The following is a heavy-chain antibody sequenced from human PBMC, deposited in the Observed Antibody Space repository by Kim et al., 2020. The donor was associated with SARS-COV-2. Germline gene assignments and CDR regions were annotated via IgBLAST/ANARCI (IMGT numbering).Heavy chain of an antibody. V-gene: IGHV3-15*01. D-gene: IGHD3-22*01. Sequence: PVKGRFTISRDDSKNTLYLQMNSLKTEDTAVYYCTTDKGYYDSSGSPFFDYWGQGTLVTVSS. CDR3: TTDKGYYDSSGSPFFDY. J-gene: IGHJ4*02.